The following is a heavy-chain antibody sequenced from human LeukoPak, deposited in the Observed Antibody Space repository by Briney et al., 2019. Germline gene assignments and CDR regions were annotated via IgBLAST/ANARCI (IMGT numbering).Heavy chain of an antibody. CDR1: GGSISSYY. CDR3: ARDVLRFLEPSGWFDP. D-gene: IGHD3-3*01. J-gene: IGHJ5*02. CDR2: IYTGGST. V-gene: IGHV4-4*07. Sequence: SETLSLTCTVSGGSISSYYWSWIRQPAGKGLEWIGRIYTGGSTNYNPSLKSRVTMSVDTSKNQFSLKLSSVTAADTAVYYCARDVLRFLEPSGWFDPWGQGTLVTVSS.